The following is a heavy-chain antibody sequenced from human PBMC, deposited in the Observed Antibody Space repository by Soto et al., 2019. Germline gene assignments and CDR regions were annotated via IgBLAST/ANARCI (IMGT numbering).Heavy chain of an antibody. D-gene: IGHD6-19*01. CDR2: INPNSGGT. V-gene: IGHV1-2*04. CDR3: ARGSYSSGWYGGAFEI. J-gene: IGHJ3*02. Sequence: ASVKVSCKASGYTFTGYYMHWVRQAPGQGLEWMGWINPNSGGTNYAQKFQGWVTMTRDTSISTAYMELSRLRSDDTAVYCCARGSYSSGWYGGAFEIYGQGTMVTVSS. CDR1: GYTFTGYY.